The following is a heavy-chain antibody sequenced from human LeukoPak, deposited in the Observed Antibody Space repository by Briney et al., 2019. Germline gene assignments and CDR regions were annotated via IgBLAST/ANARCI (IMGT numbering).Heavy chain of an antibody. V-gene: IGHV3-53*01. CDR1: GFIVSSDH. Sequence: GGSLRLSCAASGFIVSSDHMNWVRQAPGEGLEWVAVLYKGENTFYADPVKGRFTISRDNSKNTVYLQMNSLRAEDTAVYYCGRYAALSGPNWLDPWGRGTLVTVSS. CDR3: GRYAALSGPNWLDP. D-gene: IGHD6-19*01. CDR2: LYKGENT. J-gene: IGHJ5*02.